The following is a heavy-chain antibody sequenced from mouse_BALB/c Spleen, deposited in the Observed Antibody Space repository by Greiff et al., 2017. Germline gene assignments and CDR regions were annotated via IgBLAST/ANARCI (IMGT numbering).Heavy chain of an antibody. CDR2: ISNGGGST. CDR3: ARISGSSYNFDY. J-gene: IGHJ2*01. CDR1: GFTFSSYT. Sequence: DVHLVESGGGLVQPGGSLKLSCAASGFTFSSYTMSWVRQTPEKRLEWVAYISNGGGSTYYPDTVKGRFTISRDNAKNTLYLQMSSLKSEDTAMYYCARISGSSYNFDYWGQGTTLTVSS. V-gene: IGHV5-12-2*01. D-gene: IGHD1-1*01.